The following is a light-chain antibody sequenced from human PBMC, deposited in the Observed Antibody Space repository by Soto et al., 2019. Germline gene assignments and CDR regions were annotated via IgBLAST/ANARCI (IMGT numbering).Light chain of an antibody. CDR2: ATS. CDR1: QDIANY. J-gene: IGKJ4*01. V-gene: IGKV1-9*01. Sequence: IQLTQSPSFLSASVGDRVTITCRASQDIANYLAWYQQKPGKAPKFLIYATSTFQSGVPSRFSGGGSGTEFTLTISSLQPEDFATYYCQQLNSYPLTFGGGTKVDIK. CDR3: QQLNSYPLT.